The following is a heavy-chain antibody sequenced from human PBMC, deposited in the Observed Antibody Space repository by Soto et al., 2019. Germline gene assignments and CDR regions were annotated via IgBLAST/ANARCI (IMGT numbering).Heavy chain of an antibody. D-gene: IGHD6-13*01. CDR3: ARIGSWALGFDY. Sequence: PGGSLRLSCAASVFTFSNYHIHWVRQAPGKGLEWVALIWNDGSNKFYADSVKGRFTISRDNSKNTLYLQMNSLRAEDTAVYYCARIGSWALGFDYWGQGTLGTGSS. CDR2: IWNDGSNK. J-gene: IGHJ4*02. CDR1: VFTFSNYH. V-gene: IGHV3-33*01.